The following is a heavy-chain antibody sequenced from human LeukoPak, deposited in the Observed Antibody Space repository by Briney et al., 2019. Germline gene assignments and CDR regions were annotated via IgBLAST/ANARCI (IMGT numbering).Heavy chain of an antibody. J-gene: IGHJ5*02. CDR3: ARVSGSSGWYWFDP. CDR2: IWYDGSNK. V-gene: IGHV3-33*01. Sequence: GGSLRLSCAASGFTFSSYGMHWVRQAPGKGLEWVAVIWYDGSNKYYADSVKGRFTISRDNSKNTLYLQMNSLRAEDTAAYYCARVSGSSGWYWFDPWGQGTLVTVSS. D-gene: IGHD6-19*01. CDR1: GFTFSSYG.